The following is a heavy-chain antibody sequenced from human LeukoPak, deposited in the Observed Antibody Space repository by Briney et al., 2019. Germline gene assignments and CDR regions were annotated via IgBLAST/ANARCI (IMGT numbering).Heavy chain of an antibody. V-gene: IGHV3-53*01. CDR1: GFTVSSNY. J-gene: IGHJ4*02. D-gene: IGHD2/OR15-2a*01. CDR3: ARDSSSFPNYFDY. CDR2: LYSDGSA. Sequence: GGSLRLSCVASGFTVSSNYMSWVRQPPGKGLEWVSLLYSDGSAFYADSVKGRFTISRDNSKNTVYLQMNMLRAEDTAVYYCARDSSSFPNYFDYWGQGALVTVSS.